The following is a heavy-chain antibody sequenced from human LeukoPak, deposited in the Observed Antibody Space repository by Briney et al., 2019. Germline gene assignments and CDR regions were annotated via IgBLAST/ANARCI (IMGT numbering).Heavy chain of an antibody. D-gene: IGHD6-13*01. V-gene: IGHV3-33*06. CDR3: AKGSSSWNYYYYYDMDV. CDR1: GFTFSSYG. Sequence: GGSLRLSRAASGFTFSSYGMHWVRQAPGKGLEWVAVIWYDGSNKYYADSVKGRFTISSDNSKNTLYLQMNSLRAEDTAVYYCAKGSSSWNYYYYYDMDVWGKGTTVTVPS. J-gene: IGHJ6*03. CDR2: IWYDGSNK.